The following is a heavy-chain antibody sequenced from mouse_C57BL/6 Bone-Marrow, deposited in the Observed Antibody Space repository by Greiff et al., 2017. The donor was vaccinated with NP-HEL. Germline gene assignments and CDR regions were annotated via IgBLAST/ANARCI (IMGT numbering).Heavy chain of an antibody. CDR3: ARVYYSNPYAMDY. Sequence: VQLQQSGPGLVAPSQSLSITCTVSGFSFTSYGVDWVRQSPGKGLEWLGVIWGVGSTNYNSALKSRLSISKDNSKSQVFLKMNSLQTDDTAMYYCARVYYSNPYAMDYWGQGTSVTVSS. V-gene: IGHV2-6*01. D-gene: IGHD2-5*01. CDR2: IWGVGST. J-gene: IGHJ4*01. CDR1: GFSFTSYG.